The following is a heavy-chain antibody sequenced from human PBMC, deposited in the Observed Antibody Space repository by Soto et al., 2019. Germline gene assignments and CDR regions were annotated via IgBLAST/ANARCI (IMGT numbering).Heavy chain of an antibody. Sequence: SETLSLSCTVAGGSISDNDYCCSCIRQPPGKGLEWIGEINHSGSINYNPSLKSRVTISIDRSKNQFSLKLSSVTAAETAVYYRARVPDYWGKGILVPVSS. CDR1: GGSISDNDYC. CDR2: INHSGSI. J-gene: IGHJ4*02. CDR3: ARVPDY. D-gene: IGHD2-2*01. V-gene: IGHV4-39*07.